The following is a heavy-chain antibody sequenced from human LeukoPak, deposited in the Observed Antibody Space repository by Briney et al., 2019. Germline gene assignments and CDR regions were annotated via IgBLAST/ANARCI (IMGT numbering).Heavy chain of an antibody. D-gene: IGHD5-18*01. CDR3: AREGRLGYSHRIDY. CDR2: INHSGST. CDR1: GGSFSGYY. J-gene: IGHJ4*02. V-gene: IGHV4-34*01. Sequence: PSETLSLTCAVYGGSFSGYYWSWIRQPPGKGLEWIGEINHSGSTNYNPSLKSRVTISVDTSKNQFSLKLSSVTAADTAVYYCAREGRLGYSHRIDYWGQGTLVTVSS.